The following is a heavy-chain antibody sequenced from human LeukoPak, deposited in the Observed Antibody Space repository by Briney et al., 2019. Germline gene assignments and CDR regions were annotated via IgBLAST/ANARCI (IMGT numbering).Heavy chain of an antibody. J-gene: IGHJ4*02. V-gene: IGHV3-66*01. CDR2: IYSDSST. CDR3: ARVQGSGLFRWY. Sequence: GGSLRLSCAASGFTVSSKYMSWVCQAPGKGLEWVSVIYSDSSTYYADSVKGRFTISRDNSKNTLYLQMNSLRAEDTGVYYCARVQGSGLFRWYWGQGTLVTVSS. CDR1: GFTVSSKY. D-gene: IGHD2-15*01.